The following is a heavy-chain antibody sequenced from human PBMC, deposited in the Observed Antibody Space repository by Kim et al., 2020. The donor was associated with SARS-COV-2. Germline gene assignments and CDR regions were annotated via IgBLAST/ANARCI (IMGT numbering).Heavy chain of an antibody. CDR3: ARDLFVRAAMPVYYYYGMDV. Sequence: GGSLRLSCAASGFTFSDYYMSWIRQAPGKGLEWVSYISSSSSYTNYADSVKGRFTISRDNAKNSLYLQMNSLRAEDTAVYYCARDLFVRAAMPVYYYYGMDVWGQGTTVTVSS. J-gene: IGHJ6*02. CDR1: GFTFSDYY. V-gene: IGHV3-11*06. CDR2: ISSSSSYT. D-gene: IGHD2-2*01.